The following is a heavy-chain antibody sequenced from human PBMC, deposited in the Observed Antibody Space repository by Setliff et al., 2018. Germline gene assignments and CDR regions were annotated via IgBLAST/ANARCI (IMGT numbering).Heavy chain of an antibody. J-gene: IGHJ4*02. CDR1: GYSISSGYY. Sequence: SETLSLTCDASGYSISSGYYWGWIRQPPGKGLEWIGSIYPAGSTYYSPSLESRVTISVDTSKNQFSLKLSSVTAADTAVYYCATLAFTYYYDSSGYYPHDYWGQGTLVTVSS. D-gene: IGHD3-22*01. V-gene: IGHV4-38-2*01. CDR2: IYPAGST. CDR3: ATLAFTYYYDSSGYYPHDY.